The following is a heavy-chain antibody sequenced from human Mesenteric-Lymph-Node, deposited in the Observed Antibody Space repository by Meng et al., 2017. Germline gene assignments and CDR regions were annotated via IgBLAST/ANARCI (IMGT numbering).Heavy chain of an antibody. CDR2: ISSSSSYI. CDR3: ARSNKVYSGYVDFDY. J-gene: IGHJ4*02. V-gene: IGHV3-21*01. CDR1: GFTVSSNY. Sequence: ESLKISCAASGFTVSSNYMTWVRQAPGKGLEWVSSISSSSSYIYYADSVKGRFTISRDNAKNSLYLQMNSLRAEDTAVYYCARSNKVYSGYVDFDYWGQGTLVTVSS. D-gene: IGHD5-12*01.